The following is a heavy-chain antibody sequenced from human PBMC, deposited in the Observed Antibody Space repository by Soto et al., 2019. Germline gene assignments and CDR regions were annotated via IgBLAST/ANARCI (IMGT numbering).Heavy chain of an antibody. CDR3: GKDPNGDYIGAFDF. CDR2: IGSGGGTT. J-gene: IGHJ3*01. D-gene: IGHD4-17*01. V-gene: IGHV3-23*01. Sequence: HPGGSLRLSCAASGFTFRNFAMSWVRQAPGKGLEWVSGIGSGGGTTHLADSVKGRFTISRDNSKNTLYLQMNSLRAEDTAVYYCGKDPNGDYIGAFDFWGQGTMVTVSS. CDR1: GFTFRNFA.